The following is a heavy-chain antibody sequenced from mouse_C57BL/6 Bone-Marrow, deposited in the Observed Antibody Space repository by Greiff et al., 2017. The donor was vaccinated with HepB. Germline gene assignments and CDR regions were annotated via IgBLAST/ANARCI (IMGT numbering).Heavy chain of an antibody. Sequence: VQLQQSGAELVKPGASVKLSCKASGYTFTSYWMHWVKQRPGQGLEWIGMIHPNSGSTNYNEKLKSKATLTVDKSSSTAYMQLSSLTSEDSAVYYCARIYYDYDCFAYWGQGTLVTVSA. V-gene: IGHV1-64*01. CDR3: ARIYYDYDCFAY. CDR2: IHPNSGST. D-gene: IGHD2-4*01. CDR1: GYTFTSYW. J-gene: IGHJ3*01.